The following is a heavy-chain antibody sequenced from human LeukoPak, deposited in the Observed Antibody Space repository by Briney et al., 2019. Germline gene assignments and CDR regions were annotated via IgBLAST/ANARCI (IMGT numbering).Heavy chain of an antibody. CDR2: ISSGSSII. J-gene: IGHJ4*02. CDR3: ARVGRYCSSTSCPPPDY. D-gene: IGHD2-2*01. V-gene: IGHV3-48*02. CDR1: GFTLRSYS. Sequence: GGSLRLSCAASGFTLRSYSMNWVRQAPGKGLEGVSYISSGSSIIHYADSVKGRFTISRDNAKNSLYLQMNSLRDEDTAVYYCARVGRYCSSTSCPPPDYWGQGTLVTVSS.